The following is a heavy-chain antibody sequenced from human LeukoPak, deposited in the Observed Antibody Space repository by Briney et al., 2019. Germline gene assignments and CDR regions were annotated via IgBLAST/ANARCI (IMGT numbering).Heavy chain of an antibody. Sequence: SETLSLTCTVSGASISSYYWSWIRQPPGKGLECIGYIYYSGSTNYNPSLKSRVTMSVDTSKNQFSLKLSSVTTADTAVYYCARHQRGNSDAFNIWGQGTMVTVSS. CDR3: ARHQRGNSDAFNI. J-gene: IGHJ3*02. D-gene: IGHD4-23*01. V-gene: IGHV4-59*01. CDR2: IYYSGST. CDR1: GASISSYY.